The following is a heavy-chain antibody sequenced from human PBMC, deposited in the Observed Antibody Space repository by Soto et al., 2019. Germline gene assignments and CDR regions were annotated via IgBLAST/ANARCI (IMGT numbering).Heavy chain of an antibody. CDR1: GGSISSSSYY. D-gene: IGHD6-6*01. Sequence: QLQLQESGPGLVKPSETLSLTCTVSGGSISSSSYYWGWIRQPPGKGLEWIGSIYYSGSTYYNPSLKSRVTISVDTSKNQFSLKLSSVTAADTAVYYCARHTCPYSSSSPGWFDPWGQGTLVTVSS. CDR2: IYYSGST. V-gene: IGHV4-39*01. CDR3: ARHTCPYSSSSPGWFDP. J-gene: IGHJ5*02.